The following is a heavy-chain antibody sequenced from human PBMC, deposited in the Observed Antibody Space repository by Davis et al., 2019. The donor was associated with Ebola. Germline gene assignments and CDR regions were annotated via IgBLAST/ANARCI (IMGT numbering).Heavy chain of an antibody. D-gene: IGHD1-26*01. J-gene: IGHJ4*02. V-gene: IGHV4-31*03. CDR2: IYYSGST. Sequence: PSETLSLTCTVSGGSISSGGYYWSWIRQHPGKGLEWIGYIYYSGSTYYNPSLKSRVTISVDTSKNQFSLKLSSVTAADTAVYYCARGPSGSYAEGREGFDYWGQGTLVTVSS. CDR3: ARGPSGSYAEGREGFDY. CDR1: GGSISSGGYY.